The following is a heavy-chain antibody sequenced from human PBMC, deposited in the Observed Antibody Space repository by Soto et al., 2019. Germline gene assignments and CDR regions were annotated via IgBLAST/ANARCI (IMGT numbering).Heavy chain of an antibody. CDR1: GFSFSSHS. CDR3: AKKVNSGSGSQYFDY. J-gene: IGHJ4*02. Sequence: PGGSLRLSCAASGFSFSSHSFNWVRQAPGQGLEWVSGFRSSGDDGTTYYADSVKGRFTISRDNSKNTLFLQMNSLRAEDTAIYYCAKKVNSGSGSQYFDYWGQGTLVTVSS. D-gene: IGHD3-10*01. CDR2: FRSSGDDGTT. V-gene: IGHV3-23*01.